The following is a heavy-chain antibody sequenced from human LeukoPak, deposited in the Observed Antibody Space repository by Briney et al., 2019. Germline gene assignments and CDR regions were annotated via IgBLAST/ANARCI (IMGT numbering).Heavy chain of an antibody. V-gene: IGHV3-21*01. D-gene: IGHD2-2*01. CDR2: ISSSSSYI. CDR3: ARSYCSSTSCYFYFDY. Sequence: SGGSLRLSCAASGFTFSSYSMNWVRQAPGKGLEWVSSISSSSSYIYYADSVKGRFTISRDNAKNSLYLRMNSLRAEDTAVYYCARSYCSSTSCYFYFDYWGQGTLVTVSS. CDR1: GFTFSSYS. J-gene: IGHJ4*02.